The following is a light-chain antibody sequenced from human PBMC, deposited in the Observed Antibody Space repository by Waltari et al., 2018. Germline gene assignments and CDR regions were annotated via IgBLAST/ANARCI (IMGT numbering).Light chain of an antibody. V-gene: IGKV4-1*01. J-gene: IGKJ1*01. CDR2: WAS. CDR3: QQYYSTLQT. CDR1: QSVLYSSNNKNY. Sequence: DIVMTQSPDSLAVSLGERATINSKSSQSVLYSSNNKNYLAWSQKKPGQPPKLLISWASTRESGVPDRFGGSGSGTDFTLTISSLQAEDVAVYYCQQYYSTLQTFGQGTKVEIK.